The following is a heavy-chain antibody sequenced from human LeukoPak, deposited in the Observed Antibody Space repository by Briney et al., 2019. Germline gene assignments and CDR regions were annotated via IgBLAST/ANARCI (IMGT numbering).Heavy chain of an antibody. J-gene: IGHJ4*02. D-gene: IGHD6-13*01. V-gene: IGHV3-21*01. Sequence: GGSLRLSCAASGFTFSTYAMSWVRQAPGKGLEWVSGISGSGGYTYYADSVKGRFTISRDNAKNSLYLQMNSLRAEDTAVYYCARSVDIAAAGNYWGQGTLVTVSS. CDR2: ISGSGGYT. CDR1: GFTFSTYA. CDR3: ARSVDIAAAGNY.